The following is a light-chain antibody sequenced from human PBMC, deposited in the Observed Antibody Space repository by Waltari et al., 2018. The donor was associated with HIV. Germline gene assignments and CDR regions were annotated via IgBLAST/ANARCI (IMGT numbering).Light chain of an antibody. CDR2: DVI. V-gene: IGLV2-14*01. CDR1: SSDVGGSNH. Sequence: QSALTQPASVSGSPGQSITISCTWTSSDVGGSNHVSLYQQHQGKAPKPMIYDVINRPLGVSTRFSGSKSGNTASLTISGLRAEDEADYFCSSYTSSRTPYYVLGTGTEVTVL. CDR3: SSYTSSRTPYYV. J-gene: IGLJ1*01.